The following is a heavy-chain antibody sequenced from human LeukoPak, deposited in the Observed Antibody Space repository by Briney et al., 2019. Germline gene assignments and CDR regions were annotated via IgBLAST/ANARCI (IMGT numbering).Heavy chain of an antibody. D-gene: IGHD3-16*01. CDR3: TRDGGDSLYTAFDI. J-gene: IGHJ3*02. Sequence: AGGSLRLSCEASGFTFSDYILDWVRQAPGKGLEWVGRIRRRTNSYTTEYAASVNGRFIVSRDDSKNSLYLHMSSLKTADTAVYYCTRDGGDSLYTAFDIWGQGTMVAVSS. CDR2: IRRRTNSYTT. CDR1: GFTFSDYI. V-gene: IGHV3-72*01.